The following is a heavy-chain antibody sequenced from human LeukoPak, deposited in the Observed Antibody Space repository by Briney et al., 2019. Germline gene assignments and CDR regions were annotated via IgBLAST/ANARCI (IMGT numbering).Heavy chain of an antibody. J-gene: IGHJ4*02. CDR1: GGSFSGYY. Sequence: SETLSLTCAVSGGSFSGYYWSWIRQPPGKGLEWIGEVNHSGSTNYNPSLKSRVTISVDTSKNQFSLKLSSVTAADTAVYYCARGLDLEWLFPPFDYWGQGTLVTVSS. D-gene: IGHD3-3*01. V-gene: IGHV4-34*01. CDR2: VNHSGST. CDR3: ARGLDLEWLFPPFDY.